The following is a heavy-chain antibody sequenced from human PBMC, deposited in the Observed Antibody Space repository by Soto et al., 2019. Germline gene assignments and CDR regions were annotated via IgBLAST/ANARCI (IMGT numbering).Heavy chain of an antibody. CDR3: AREPTYSGSCYDY. J-gene: IGHJ4*01. CDR1: GGSISNYY. Sequence: NPSETLSLTCTVSGGSISNYYSTWIRQPAGKGLEWIGRIYTSGTTNYNTSFKTRVTMAVDTSKNQFYLKLSSVAAADTALYYCAREPTYSGSCYDYWGHGTLVTVSS. D-gene: IGHD6-13*01. V-gene: IGHV4-4*07. CDR2: IYTSGTT.